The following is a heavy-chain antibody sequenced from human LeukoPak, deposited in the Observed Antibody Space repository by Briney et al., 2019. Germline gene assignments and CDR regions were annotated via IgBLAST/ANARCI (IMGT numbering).Heavy chain of an antibody. CDR2: ISSSSSYI. Sequence: GGSLRLSCAASGITFSSYSMNWARQAPGKGLEWVSSISSSSSYIYYADSVKGRFTISRDNAKNSLYLQMNSLRAEDTAVYYCANSVGARDFDYWGQGTLVTVSS. CDR1: GITFSSYS. V-gene: IGHV3-21*01. D-gene: IGHD1-26*01. CDR3: ANSVGARDFDY. J-gene: IGHJ4*02.